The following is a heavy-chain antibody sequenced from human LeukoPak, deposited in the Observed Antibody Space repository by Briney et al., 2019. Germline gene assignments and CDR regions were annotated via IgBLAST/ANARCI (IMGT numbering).Heavy chain of an antibody. CDR1: GYTFTSYG. V-gene: IGHV1-18*01. CDR2: ISAYNGNT. Sequence: AAVKVSCKASGYTFTSYGTSWVRQAPGQGLEWMGWISAYNGNTNYAQKLQGRVTMTTDTSTSTAYMELRSLRSDDTAVYYCARFSRGLGELSPVPLDYWGQGTLVTVSS. CDR3: ARFSRGLGELSPVPLDY. D-gene: IGHD3-16*02. J-gene: IGHJ4*02.